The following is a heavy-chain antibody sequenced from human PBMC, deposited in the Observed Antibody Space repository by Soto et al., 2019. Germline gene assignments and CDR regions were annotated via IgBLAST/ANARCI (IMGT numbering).Heavy chain of an antibody. D-gene: IGHD3-3*01. V-gene: IGHV4-30-2*02. CDR3: ARTAGTYTNFWNGYAFDV. CDR2: IYHSGST. Sequence: SAPLSHPCTVSDGNIRSGGDCWSWKQQHPGHGLEWIGYIYHSGSTYYNPSLKSRVTISIDTPKNQFFLNVTSVTAADTAVYYCARTAGTYTNFWNGYAFDVWSQGTMVTVSS. CDR1: DGNIRSGGDC. J-gene: IGHJ3*01.